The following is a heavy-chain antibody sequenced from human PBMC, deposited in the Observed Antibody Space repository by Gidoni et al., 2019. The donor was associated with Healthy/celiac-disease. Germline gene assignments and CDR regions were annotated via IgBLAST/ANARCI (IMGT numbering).Heavy chain of an antibody. CDR1: GFPFSSYS. Sequence: EVQLVESGGGLVKPGGSLRLSCAASGFPFSSYSMNWVRQAPGKGLEWVSSISSSSSYIYYADSVKGRFTISRDNAKNSLHLQMNSLRAEDTAVYYCATDPGPLAVAVADTDIWGQGTMVTVFS. D-gene: IGHD6-19*01. CDR2: ISSSSSYI. CDR3: ATDPGPLAVAVADTDI. V-gene: IGHV3-21*01. J-gene: IGHJ3*02.